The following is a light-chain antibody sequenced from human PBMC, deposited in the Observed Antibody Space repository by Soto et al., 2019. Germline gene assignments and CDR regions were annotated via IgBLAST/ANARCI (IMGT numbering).Light chain of an antibody. CDR1: QTVRNNY. CDR2: AAS. J-gene: IGKJ1*01. Sequence: EFVLTQSAGTLSLSPGERATLSWRASQTVRNNYLAWYQQKPGQAPRLVIYAASNRATGIPARFSGSGYGPDFTLTISRLETEDFAVYFCQHYGSSPWTFGQGTKVDIK. CDR3: QHYGSSPWT. V-gene: IGKV3-20*01.